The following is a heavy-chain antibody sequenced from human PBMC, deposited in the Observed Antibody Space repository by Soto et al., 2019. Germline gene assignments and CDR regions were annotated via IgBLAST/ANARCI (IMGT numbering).Heavy chain of an antibody. CDR3: ARDFVVVPCGTHYYYYGIDV. CDR2: ISAYNGNT. V-gene: IGHV1-18*01. CDR1: GYTFTSYG. Sequence: ASVKVSCKASGYTFTSYGISWVRQAPGQGLEWMGWISAYNGNTNYAQKLQGRVNMTTDTSTSTAYMELRSLRSDDTAVYYCARDFVVVPCGTHYYYYGIDVWRQGTTVIFCS. J-gene: IGHJ6*02. D-gene: IGHD2-2*01.